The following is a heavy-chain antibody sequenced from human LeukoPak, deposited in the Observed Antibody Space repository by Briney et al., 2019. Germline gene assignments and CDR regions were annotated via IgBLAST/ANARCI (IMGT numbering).Heavy chain of an antibody. V-gene: IGHV3-23*01. D-gene: IGHD3-10*01. J-gene: IGHJ4*02. Sequence: GGSLRLSCAASGFTFSNAWMSWVRQAPGKGLEWVSAISGSGGSTYYADSVKGRFTISRDNSKNTLYLQMNSLRAEDTAVYYCAKVGEVDYFDYWGQGTLVTVSS. CDR3: AKVGEVDYFDY. CDR1: GFTFSNAW. CDR2: ISGSGGST.